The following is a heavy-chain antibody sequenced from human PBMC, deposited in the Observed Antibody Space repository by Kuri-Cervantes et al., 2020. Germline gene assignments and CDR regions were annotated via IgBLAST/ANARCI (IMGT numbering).Heavy chain of an antibody. J-gene: IGHJ2*01. Sequence: GSLRLSCTVSGCSISSSGYYWGWLRQPPGKGLEWIVSIYYSGSTYYNPSLKSRVTISVDKSKNQFSLKLSSVTAADTAVYYCARHKFSTLYALLAHTDWYFDLWGRGTLVTVSS. CDR3: ARHKFSTLYALLAHTDWYFDL. CDR2: IYYSGST. V-gene: IGHV4-39*01. D-gene: IGHD2-8*01. CDR1: GCSISSSGYY.